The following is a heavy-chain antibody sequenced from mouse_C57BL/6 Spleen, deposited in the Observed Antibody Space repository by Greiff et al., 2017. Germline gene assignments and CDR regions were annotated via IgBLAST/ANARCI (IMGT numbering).Heavy chain of an antibody. CDR1: GFTFSDYG. CDR3: ARTYDYDDYFDY. V-gene: IGHV5-17*01. D-gene: IGHD2-4*01. CDR2: ISSGSSTI. Sequence: EVKLVESGGGLVKPGGSLKLSCAASGFTFSDYGMHWVRQAPEKGLEWVAYISSGSSTIYYADTVKGRFTISRDNAKNTLFLQMTSLRSEDTAMYYCARTYDYDDYFDYWGQGTTLTVSS. J-gene: IGHJ2*01.